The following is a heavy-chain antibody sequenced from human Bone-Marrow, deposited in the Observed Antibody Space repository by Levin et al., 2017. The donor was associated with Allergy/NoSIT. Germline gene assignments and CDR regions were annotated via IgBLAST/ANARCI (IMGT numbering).Heavy chain of an antibody. V-gene: IGHV3-30*03. CDR3: ATGIGGIVDY. J-gene: IGHJ4*02. D-gene: IGHD1-26*01. Sequence: GGSLRLSCAASGFTFSSYGMHWVRQAPGKGLEWVAVISYDGSNKYYADSVKGRFTISRDNSKNTLDLKMNSLRAGDTAVYYCATGIGGIVDYWGQGTLVTVSS. CDR1: GFTFSSYG. CDR2: ISYDGSNK.